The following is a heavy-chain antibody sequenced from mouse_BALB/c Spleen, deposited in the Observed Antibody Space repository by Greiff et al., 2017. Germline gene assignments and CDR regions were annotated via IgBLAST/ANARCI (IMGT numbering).Heavy chain of an antibody. D-gene: IGHD2-4*01. CDR1: GFSLTSYD. CDR2: IWTGGGT. Sequence: VQLQQSGPGLVAPSQSLSITCTVSGFSLTSYDISWIRQPPGKGLEWLGVIWTGGGTNYNSAFMSRLSISKDNSKSQVFLKMNSLQTDDTAIYYCVRVGDYPYAMDYWGQGTSVTVSS. J-gene: IGHJ4*01. V-gene: IGHV2-9-2*01. CDR3: VRVGDYPYAMDY.